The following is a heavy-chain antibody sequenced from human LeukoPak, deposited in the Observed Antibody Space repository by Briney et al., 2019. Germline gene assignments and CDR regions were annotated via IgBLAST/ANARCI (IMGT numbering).Heavy chain of an antibody. CDR1: GGSVSSYY. D-gene: IGHD1-26*01. CDR2: IYYSGST. CDR3: ARSREWELLDY. V-gene: IGHV4-59*02. Sequence: SETLSLTCTVSGGSVSSYYWSWIRQPPGEGLEWIGYIYYSGSTNYNPSLKSRVTISVDTSKNQFSLKLSSVTAADTAVYYCARSREWELLDYWGQGTLVTVSS. J-gene: IGHJ4*02.